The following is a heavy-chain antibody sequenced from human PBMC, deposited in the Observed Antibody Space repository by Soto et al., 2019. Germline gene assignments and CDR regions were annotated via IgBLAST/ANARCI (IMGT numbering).Heavy chain of an antibody. J-gene: IGHJ6*02. Sequence: QVQLVESGGGVVQPGRSLRLSCAASGFTFSSYAMHWVRQAPGKGLEWVAVISYDGSNKYYADSVKGRFTISRDNSKNTLYLQMNSLRAEDTAVYYCAREPGYCSSTSCRTLYYYYYYGMDVWGQGTTVTVSS. V-gene: IGHV3-30-3*01. D-gene: IGHD2-2*01. CDR1: GFTFSSYA. CDR2: ISYDGSNK. CDR3: AREPGYCSSTSCRTLYYYYYYGMDV.